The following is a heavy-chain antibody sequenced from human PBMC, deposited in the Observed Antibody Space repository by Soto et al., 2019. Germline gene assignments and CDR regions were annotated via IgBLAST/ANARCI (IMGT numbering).Heavy chain of an antibody. D-gene: IGHD2-2*01. J-gene: IGHJ6*03. CDR1: GGTFSSYT. Sequence: QVQLVQSGAEVKKPGSSVKVSCKASGGTFSSYTISWVRQAPGQGLEWMGRIIPILGIANYAQKFQGRVTITADKSTRTAYMELSSLRSEDTAVYYCARDPRYASDYYYYYMDVWGKGTTVTVSS. CDR2: IIPILGIA. CDR3: ARDPRYASDYYYYYMDV. V-gene: IGHV1-69*08.